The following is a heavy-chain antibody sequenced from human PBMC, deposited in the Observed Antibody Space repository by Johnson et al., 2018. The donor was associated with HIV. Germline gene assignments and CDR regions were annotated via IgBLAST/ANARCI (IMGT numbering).Heavy chain of an antibody. V-gene: IGHV3-30-3*01. CDR2: ISYDGSNK. CDR3: ARGIPAATRGYAVDI. J-gene: IGHJ3*02. D-gene: IGHD2-2*01. CDR1: GFTFSSYA. Sequence: QVQLVESGGSVVQPGRSLRLSCAASGFTFSSYALHWVRQAPGKGLEWVAVISYDGSNKYYTDSVRGRFTISRANSKNTLYVQMNSLRAEDTAVYYCARGIPAATRGYAVDIWGQGTMVTVSS.